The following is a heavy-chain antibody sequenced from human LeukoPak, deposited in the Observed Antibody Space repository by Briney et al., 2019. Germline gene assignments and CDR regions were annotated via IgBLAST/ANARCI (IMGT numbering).Heavy chain of an antibody. CDR3: ATVVEYSSGWSSFDY. CDR1: GFTFSSYG. D-gene: IGHD6-19*01. J-gene: IGHJ4*02. CDR2: IRYDGSNK. V-gene: IGHV3-30*02. Sequence: QPGGSLRLSCAASGFTFSSYGMHWVRQAPGKGLEGVAFIRYDGSNKYYADSVKGRFTISRDNSKNTLYLQMNSLRAEDTAVYYCATVVEYSSGWSSFDYWGQGTLVTVSS.